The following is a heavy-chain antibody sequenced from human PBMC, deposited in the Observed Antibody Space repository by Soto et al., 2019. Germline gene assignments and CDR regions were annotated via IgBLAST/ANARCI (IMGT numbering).Heavy chain of an antibody. Sequence: ASVKVSCKASGYTFTSYGISWLRQSAGQGLEWMGWISAYNGNTNYAQKLQGRVTMTTDTSTSTAYMELRSLRSDDTAVYYCARDKPTLSHIVPAAQPPYFDYWGQGTLVTVSS. V-gene: IGHV1-18*01. D-gene: IGHD2-2*01. CDR2: ISAYNGNT. J-gene: IGHJ4*02. CDR1: GYTFTSYG. CDR3: ARDKPTLSHIVPAAQPPYFDY.